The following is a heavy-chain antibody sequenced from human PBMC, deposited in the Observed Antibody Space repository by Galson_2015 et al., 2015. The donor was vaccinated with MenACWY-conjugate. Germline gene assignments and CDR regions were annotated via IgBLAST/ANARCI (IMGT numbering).Heavy chain of an antibody. D-gene: IGHD4-23*01. CDR3: ARGISSFAVTFLELYFDT. V-gene: IGHV3-20*04. J-gene: IGHJ4*01. CDR2: INFNGGST. Sequence: SLRLSCAASGFTFDDYAMGWVRHVSGKGLEWVAGINFNGGSTDYADSVKGRFTISRDNAKNSLYLQMNSLRAEDTALYYCARGISSFAVTFLELYFDTWSHETLVTDSS. CDR1: GFTFDDYA.